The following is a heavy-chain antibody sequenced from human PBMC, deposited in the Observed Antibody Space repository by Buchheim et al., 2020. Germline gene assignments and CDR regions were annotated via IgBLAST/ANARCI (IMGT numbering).Heavy chain of an antibody. Sequence: EVQLLESGGGLVQPGGSLRLSCSASGFTFSNYAMSWVRQAPGKGLEWVSSISGAGSTTYYADSVKGRFTISRDNSKSTLYLQMNSLRVDDTAVYYCAKVVSDIVVVVAASRSAGFDGMDVWGQGTT. CDR2: ISGAGSTT. V-gene: IGHV3-23*01. CDR3: AKVVSDIVVVVAASRSAGFDGMDV. CDR1: GFTFSNYA. D-gene: IGHD2-15*01. J-gene: IGHJ6*02.